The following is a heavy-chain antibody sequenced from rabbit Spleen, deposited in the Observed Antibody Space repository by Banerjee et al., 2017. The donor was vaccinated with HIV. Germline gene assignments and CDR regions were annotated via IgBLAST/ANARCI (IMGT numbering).Heavy chain of an antibody. Sequence: QSLEESGGDLVKPGASLTLTCRASGVSFSGNSYMCWVRQAPGKGLEWIACIDTGSSGFTYFASWAKGRFTISKTSSTTVTLQMTSLTAADTATYFCARDGAGGSYFALWGPGTLVTVS. V-gene: IGHV1S40*01. CDR1: GVSFSGNSY. J-gene: IGHJ4*01. CDR2: IDTGSSGFT. D-gene: IGHD8-1*01. CDR3: ARDGAGGSYFAL.